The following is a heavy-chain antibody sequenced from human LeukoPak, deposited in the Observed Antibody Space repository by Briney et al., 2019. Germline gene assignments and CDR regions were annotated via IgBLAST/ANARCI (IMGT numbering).Heavy chain of an antibody. CDR2: IRHDGSIK. CDR1: GFTFSTYA. D-gene: IGHD2-21*02. J-gene: IGHJ4*02. V-gene: IGHV3-30*02. CDR3: ARGDCSGDCYHPLYY. Sequence: GGALRLSCAAFGFTFSTYAMHWVRQAPGQGLDWVAFIRHDGSIKYYADSVKGRFTISRDNSKNTLYLQMNSLRTEDTAVYYCARGDCSGDCYHPLYYWGQGSLVTVSS.